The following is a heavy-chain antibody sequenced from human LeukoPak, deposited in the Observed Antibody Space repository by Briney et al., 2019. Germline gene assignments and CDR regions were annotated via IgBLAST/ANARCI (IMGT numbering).Heavy chain of an antibody. CDR3: ANTVTTYYYYGMDV. V-gene: IGHV3-30*18. Sequence: GRSLRLSCAASGFTFSSYGMHWVRQAPGKGLEWVAVISYDGSNKYYADSVKGRFTISRDNSKNTLYLQMNSLRAEGTAVYYCANTVTTYYYYGMDVWGKGTTVTVSS. D-gene: IGHD4-17*01. J-gene: IGHJ6*04. CDR2: ISYDGSNK. CDR1: GFTFSSYG.